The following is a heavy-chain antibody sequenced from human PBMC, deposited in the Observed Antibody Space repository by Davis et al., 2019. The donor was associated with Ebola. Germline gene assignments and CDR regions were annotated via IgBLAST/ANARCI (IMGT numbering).Heavy chain of an antibody. J-gene: IGHJ3*02. Sequence: PGGSLRLSCATSGFTFSGYAMHWVRQAPGKGLEWVAVISYDGSNKYYADSVKGRFTISRDNSKNTLYLQMNSLRAEDTAVYFCARDQFLEWLSPSSAFDIWGQGTMVTVSS. V-gene: IGHV3-30-3*01. CDR3: ARDQFLEWLSPSSAFDI. D-gene: IGHD3-3*01. CDR2: ISYDGSNK. CDR1: GFTFSGYA.